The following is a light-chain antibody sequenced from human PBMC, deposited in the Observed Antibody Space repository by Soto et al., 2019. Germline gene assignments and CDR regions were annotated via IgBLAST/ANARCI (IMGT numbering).Light chain of an antibody. J-gene: IGKJ3*01. CDR3: QQRSNWL. CDR2: DAS. CDR1: QDVSRY. Sequence: EIVLTQSPATLSLSPGERATLSCRATQDVSRYLAWYQQKPGQSPRLLIYDASNRATGIPARFSGSGSGTDFTLTISILEPEDSAVYYCQQRSNWLFGPGTKVDIK. V-gene: IGKV3-11*01.